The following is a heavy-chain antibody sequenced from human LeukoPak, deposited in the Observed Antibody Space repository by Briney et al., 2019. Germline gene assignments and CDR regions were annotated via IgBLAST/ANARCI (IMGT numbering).Heavy chain of an antibody. V-gene: IGHV4-38-2*01. Sequence: PSETLFLTCAVSGYSISSGYSWAWIRQSPGKGLEWIGNIYSSGSTYYNPSLKSRVTISVDTSKNQFSLSLNSVTAADTAVYYCARRKTLFWYFDYWGQGTLVTVSS. CDR1: GYSISSGYS. CDR2: IYSSGST. J-gene: IGHJ4*02. CDR3: ARRKTLFWYFDY. D-gene: IGHD3-3*01.